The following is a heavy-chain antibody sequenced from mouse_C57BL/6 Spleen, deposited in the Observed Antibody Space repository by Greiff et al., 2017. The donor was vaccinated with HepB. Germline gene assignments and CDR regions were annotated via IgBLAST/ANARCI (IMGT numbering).Heavy chain of an antibody. V-gene: IGHV8-8*01. J-gene: IGHJ1*03. Sequence: QVTLKESGPGILQPSQTLSLTCSFSGFSLSTFGMGVGWIRQPSGKGLEWLAHIWWDDDKYYNPALKSRLTISKDTSKNQVFLKIANVDTAATATYYCARMDYGSSYGYFDVWGTGTTVTVSS. CDR3: ARMDYGSSYGYFDV. CDR1: GFSLSTFGMG. D-gene: IGHD1-1*01. CDR2: IWWDDDK.